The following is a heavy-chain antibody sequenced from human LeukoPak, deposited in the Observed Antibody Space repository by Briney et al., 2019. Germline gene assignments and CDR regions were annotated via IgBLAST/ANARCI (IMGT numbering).Heavy chain of an antibody. J-gene: IGHJ4*02. Sequence: PGGSLRLSCAASGFTFSSYAMHWVRQAPGKGLEWVAVISYDGSNKYYADSVKGRFTISRDNSKNTLYLQMNSLRAEDTAVYYCARDITEEGYYFDYWGQGTLVTVSS. CDR2: ISYDGSNK. CDR1: GFTFSSYA. CDR3: ARDITEEGYYFDY. V-gene: IGHV3-30-3*01.